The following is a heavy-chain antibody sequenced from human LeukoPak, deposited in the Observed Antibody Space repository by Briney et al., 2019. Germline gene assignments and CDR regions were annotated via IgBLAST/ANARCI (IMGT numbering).Heavy chain of an antibody. CDR3: VTMYQYQLLRWGGYYYYYMDV. Sequence: GGSLRLSCAASGFTFSSYEMNWVRQAPGKGLEWVSYISSSGGSIYYADSVKGRFTISRDNAKNSLFLQMNSLRSEDTAVYYCVTMYQYQLLRWGGYYYYYMDVWGKGTTVTISS. CDR1: GFTFSSYE. V-gene: IGHV3-48*03. D-gene: IGHD2-2*01. CDR2: ISSSGGSI. J-gene: IGHJ6*03.